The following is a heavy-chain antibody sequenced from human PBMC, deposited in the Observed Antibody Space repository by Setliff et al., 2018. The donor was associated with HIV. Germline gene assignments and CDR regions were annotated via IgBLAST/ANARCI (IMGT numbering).Heavy chain of an antibody. D-gene: IGHD2-2*01. CDR3: ARHAAGPDGPFDY. Sequence: TLSLTCTVSGASISSGAYYWSWVRQPAGKGLEWIGHIYTFGDISYNPSLKSRATISMVASRNQFSLKVTSVTAADTAVYYCARHAAGPDGPFDYWGQGTLVTVSS. CDR2: IYTFGDI. CDR1: GASISSGAYY. V-gene: IGHV4-61*09. J-gene: IGHJ4*02.